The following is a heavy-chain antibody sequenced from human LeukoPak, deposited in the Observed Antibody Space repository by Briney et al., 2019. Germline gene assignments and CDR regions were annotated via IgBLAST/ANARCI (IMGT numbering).Heavy chain of an antibody. CDR2: IYSGGST. J-gene: IGHJ4*02. Sequence: GSLRLSCAASGFTVSSNYMSWVRQAPGKGLEWVSVIYSGGSTYYADSVKGRFTISRDNSKNTLYLQMNSLRAEDTAVYYCASRRRDRYYYDSSGTTDYWGQGTLVTVSS. CDR3: ASRRRDRYYYDSSGTTDY. D-gene: IGHD3-22*01. V-gene: IGHV3-66*01. CDR1: GFTVSSNY.